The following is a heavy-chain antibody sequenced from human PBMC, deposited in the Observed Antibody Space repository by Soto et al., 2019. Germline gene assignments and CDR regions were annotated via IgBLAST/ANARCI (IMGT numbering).Heavy chain of an antibody. CDR1: GGSISSVSYH. V-gene: IGHV4-31*03. D-gene: IGHD2-2*01. J-gene: IGHJ3*01. CDR2: IFYNWNT. Sequence: QVQLQESGPGLVKPSQTLSLTCTVSGGSISSVSYHWNWIRQHPGEGLEWLGSIFYNWNTYYSPSLARRLTISMDTSKNQFSLRLSSVTAADTAVYYCARTPSHLCAASSCHAFDVWGQGTMVTVSS. CDR3: ARTPSHLCAASSCHAFDV.